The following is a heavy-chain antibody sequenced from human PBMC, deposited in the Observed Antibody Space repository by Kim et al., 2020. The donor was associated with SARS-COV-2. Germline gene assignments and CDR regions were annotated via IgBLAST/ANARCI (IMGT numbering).Heavy chain of an antibody. Sequence: GGSLRLSCAASGFTFSSYAMSWVRQAPGKGLEWVSAISGSGGSTYYADSVKGRFTISRDNSKNTLYLQMNSLRAEDTAVYYCAKESADTAMPKGWFDPWGQGTLVTVSS. CDR1: GFTFSSYA. CDR3: AKESADTAMPKGWFDP. J-gene: IGHJ5*02. D-gene: IGHD5-18*01. V-gene: IGHV3-23*01. CDR2: ISGSGGST.